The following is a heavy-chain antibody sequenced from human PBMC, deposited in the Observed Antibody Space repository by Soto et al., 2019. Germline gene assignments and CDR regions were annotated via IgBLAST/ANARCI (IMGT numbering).Heavy chain of an antibody. D-gene: IGHD1-26*01. CDR3: ARSRSYYGAAYAFDI. CDR2: ISSSSSYI. V-gene: IGHV3-21*01. Sequence: EVQLVESGGGLVKPGGSLRLSCAASGFTFSSYSMNWVRQAPGKGLEWVSSISSSSSYIYYADSVKGRFTISRDNAKNSLYLQMNSLRAEDTAVYYCARSRSYYGAAYAFDIWGQGTMVTVSS. CDR1: GFTFSSYS. J-gene: IGHJ3*02.